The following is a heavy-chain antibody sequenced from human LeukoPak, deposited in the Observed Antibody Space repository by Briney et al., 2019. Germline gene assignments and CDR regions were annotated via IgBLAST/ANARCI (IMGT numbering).Heavy chain of an antibody. CDR1: GGSISSYY. D-gene: IGHD5-24*01. V-gene: IGHV4-59*01. CDR2: IYYSGST. J-gene: IGHJ4*02. CDR3: ARFGRDGYNGYFDY. Sequence: SETLFLTCTVSGGSISSYYWSWIRQPPGKGLEWIGYIYYSGSTNYNPSLKSRVTISVDTSKNQFSLKLSSVTAADTAVYYCARFGRDGYNGYFDYWGQGTLVTVSS.